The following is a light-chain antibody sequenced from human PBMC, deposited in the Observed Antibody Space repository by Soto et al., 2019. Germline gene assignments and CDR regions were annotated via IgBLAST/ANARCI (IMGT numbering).Light chain of an antibody. CDR2: GAS. CDR3: QQYASSPIT. J-gene: IGKJ5*01. Sequence: EIVLTQSPGTLSLSPGERATLSCRASQSFSSSFLAWYQQKPGQAPRLLLYGASTRATGIPDRFSGSGSGTDFTLSITRLEPEDFALYYCQQYASSPITFGQGTRLEMK. CDR1: QSFSSSF. V-gene: IGKV3-20*01.